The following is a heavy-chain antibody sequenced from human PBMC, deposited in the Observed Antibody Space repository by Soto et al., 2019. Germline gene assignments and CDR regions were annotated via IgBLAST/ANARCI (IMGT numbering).Heavy chain of an antibody. J-gene: IGHJ6*02. CDR1: GFIFSTCG. CDR2: ISNDGNTK. CDR3: AKEGRYSSIWGHFYYGMDV. Sequence: GGSLRLSCGASGFIFSTCGMNWVRQAPGKGLEWVAFISNDGNTKYYAESLKGRVIISRANSRDTLFLQMNSLRPEDTAVYYCAKEGRYSSIWGHFYYGMDVWGRGTTVTVSS. V-gene: IGHV3-30*18. D-gene: IGHD6-13*01.